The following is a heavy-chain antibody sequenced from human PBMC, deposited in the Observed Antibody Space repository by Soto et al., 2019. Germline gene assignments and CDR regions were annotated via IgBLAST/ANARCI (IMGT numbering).Heavy chain of an antibody. D-gene: IGHD3-3*01. CDR1: GYPVTAYY. V-gene: IGHV1-2*02. Sequence: QLHLVQSGAVVKKPGASVTVSCSASGYPVTAYYMHWVRQAPGRGLEWMGGINPATGAAKYTQTFQGRATMPRGTSTSTGFMERGGLTSEDTAGFYCARGGGVGVAGSAAFDMWGQGTLVTVSS. CDR3: ARGGGVGVAGSAAFDM. CDR2: INPATGAA. J-gene: IGHJ3*02.